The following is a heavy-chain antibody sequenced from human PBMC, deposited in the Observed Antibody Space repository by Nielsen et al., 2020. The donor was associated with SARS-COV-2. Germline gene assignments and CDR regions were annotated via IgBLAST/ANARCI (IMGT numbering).Heavy chain of an antibody. CDR1: GGSISSGGYY. J-gene: IGHJ6*02. CDR2: IYYSGST. CDR3: ARDLAGSSWYKPIYYYYGMDV. Sequence: SETLSLTCTVSGGSISSGGYYWSWIRQHPGKGLEWIGYIYYSGSTYYNPSLKSRVTISVDTSKNQFSLKLSSVTAADTAVYYCARDLAGSSWYKPIYYYYGMDVWGQGTTVTVSS. V-gene: IGHV4-31*03. D-gene: IGHD6-13*01.